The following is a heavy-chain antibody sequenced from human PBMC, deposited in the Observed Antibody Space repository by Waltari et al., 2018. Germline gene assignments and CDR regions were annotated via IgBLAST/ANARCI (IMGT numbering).Heavy chain of an antibody. Sequence: QVQLVQSGAEVKKPGSSVKVSCKASGGTFSSYAISWVRQAPGQGLEWMGGIIPIFGTANYAQKFQGRVTMTADESTSTAYMELSSLRSEDTAVYYCARKNRYCSSTSCPFDYWGQVTLVTVSS. D-gene: IGHD2-2*01. V-gene: IGHV1-69*12. CDR2: IIPIFGTA. J-gene: IGHJ4*02. CDR3: ARKNRYCSSTSCPFDY. CDR1: GGTFSSYA.